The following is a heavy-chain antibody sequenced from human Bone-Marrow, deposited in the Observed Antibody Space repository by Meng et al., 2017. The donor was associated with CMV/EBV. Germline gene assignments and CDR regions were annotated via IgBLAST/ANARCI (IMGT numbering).Heavy chain of an antibody. CDR2: INPNSGGT. CDR1: GFTFTDYG. Sequence: ASVKVSCKASGFTFTDYGISWVRQAPGQGLEWMGWINPNSGGTNYAQKFQGRVTMTRDTSISTAYMELSRLRSDDTAVYYCAREIQIAVAGSWFDPWGQGTLVTVSS. D-gene: IGHD6-19*01. CDR3: AREIQIAVAGSWFDP. V-gene: IGHV1-2*02. J-gene: IGHJ5*02.